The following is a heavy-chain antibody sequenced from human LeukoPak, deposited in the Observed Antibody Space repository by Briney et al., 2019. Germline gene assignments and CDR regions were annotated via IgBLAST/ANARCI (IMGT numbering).Heavy chain of an antibody. V-gene: IGHV1-24*01. CDR2: FDPAEGET. D-gene: IGHD5-18*01. CDR3: ATGNYSYGHNYFDY. CDR1: GHTLTQIS. Sequence: ASVKVSCKVSGHTLTQISMHWVRQAPGRGLKWMGGFDPAEGETIYAQQFQGRVTMTEDTSTDTAYMELSSLRSEDTDVYYCATGNYSYGHNYFDYWGQGTLVTVSS. J-gene: IGHJ4*02.